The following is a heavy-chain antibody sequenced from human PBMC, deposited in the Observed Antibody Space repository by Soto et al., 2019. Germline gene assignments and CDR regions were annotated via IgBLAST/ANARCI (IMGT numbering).Heavy chain of an antibody. CDR3: AKEVVATGKPGSCFDY. CDR2: ISGSGGST. CDR1: GFTFSSYA. D-gene: IGHD5-12*01. V-gene: IGHV3-23*01. J-gene: IGHJ4*02. Sequence: GGSLRLSCAASGFTFSSYAMSWVRQAPGKGLEWVSAISGSGGSTYYADSVKGRFTISRDNSKNTLYLQMNSLRAEDTAVYYCAKEVVATGKPGSCFDYWGQGTLVTVSS.